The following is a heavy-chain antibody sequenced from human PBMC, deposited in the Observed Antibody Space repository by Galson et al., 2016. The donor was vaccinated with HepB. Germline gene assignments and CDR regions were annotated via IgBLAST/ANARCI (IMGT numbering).Heavy chain of an antibody. Sequence: AISGDSVSNKNVAWNWIRQSPSRGLEWLGGTYSKSKWHYDYADSVKSRITINPDTSKNQFSLQLSSVTPEDTAVYYCARAATALRSGWRTLAPRFYYNGMDVWGQGTTVTVSS. V-gene: IGHV6-1*01. J-gene: IGHJ6*02. CDR3: ARAATALRSGWRTLAPRFYYNGMDV. CDR2: TYSKSKWHY. CDR1: GDSVSNKNVA. D-gene: IGHD6-19*01.